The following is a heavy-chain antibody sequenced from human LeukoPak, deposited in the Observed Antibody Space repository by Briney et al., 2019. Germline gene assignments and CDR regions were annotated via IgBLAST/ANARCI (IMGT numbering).Heavy chain of an antibody. Sequence: SETLSLTCTVSNYSISSAYYWGWIRQPPGKGLEWIGSVYHSGGTYYNPSLKSRVTISVDTSKNQFSLKLSSVTAADTAVYYCARHPTDYDILTGYSIDYFDYWGQGTLVTVSS. V-gene: IGHV4-38-2*02. D-gene: IGHD3-9*01. J-gene: IGHJ4*02. CDR1: NYSISSAYY. CDR2: VYHSGGT. CDR3: ARHPTDYDILTGYSIDYFDY.